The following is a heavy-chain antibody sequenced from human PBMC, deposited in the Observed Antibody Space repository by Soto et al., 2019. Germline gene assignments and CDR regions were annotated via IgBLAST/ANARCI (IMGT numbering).Heavy chain of an antibody. CDR2: ISAYNGNT. D-gene: IGHD3-22*01. J-gene: IGHJ5*02. CDR1: GYTFTIYG. Sequence: ASVKVSCKASGYTFTIYGISCVLQSPLQWLDWMGWISAYNGNTNYAQKLQGRVTMTTDTSTSTAYMELRSLRSDDTAVYYCARALYYYDSSGYFRVDHWFDPWGQGTLVTVSS. V-gene: IGHV1-18*01. CDR3: ARALYYYDSSGYFRVDHWFDP.